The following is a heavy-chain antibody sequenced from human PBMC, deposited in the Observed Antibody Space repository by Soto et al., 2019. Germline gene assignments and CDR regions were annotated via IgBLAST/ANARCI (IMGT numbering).Heavy chain of an antibody. CDR3: ARALIKEWTHYYSGVDV. Sequence: PSETLSLTCTVSGGSISSGDYYYWTWIRQPPGKGLEWIGYIYYSGSTYYNPSLNSRVTISVDTSKNQFSLELSSVTAADTAMYYCARALIKEWTHYYSGVDVWGQGNTVTVSS. V-gene: IGHV4-30-4*01. CDR2: IYYSGST. J-gene: IGHJ6*02. D-gene: IGHD2-8*01. CDR1: GGSISSGDYYY.